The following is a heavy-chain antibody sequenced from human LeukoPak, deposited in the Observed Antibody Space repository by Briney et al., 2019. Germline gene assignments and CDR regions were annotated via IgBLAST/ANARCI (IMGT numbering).Heavy chain of an antibody. CDR2: IYNRGST. Sequence: SETLSLTCTVSDVSISSYYWSWIRRPPGKGLEWIGYIYNRGSTNHNPSLKSRVTISIDTSENQFSLKLSSVTAADTAVYYCARTYYYGSGRGFDPWGQGTLVTVSS. CDR3: ARTYYYGSGRGFDP. V-gene: IGHV4-59*08. D-gene: IGHD3-10*01. CDR1: DVSISSYY. J-gene: IGHJ5*02.